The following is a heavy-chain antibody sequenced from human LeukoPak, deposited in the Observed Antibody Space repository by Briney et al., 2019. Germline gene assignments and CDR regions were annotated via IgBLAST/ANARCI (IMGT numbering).Heavy chain of an antibody. D-gene: IGHD6-13*01. CDR2: INWNGGST. J-gene: IGHJ6*03. V-gene: IGHV3-20*04. CDR1: GFTFDDYG. Sequence: GGSLRLSCAASGFTFDDYGMSWVRQAPGKGLEWVSGINWNGGSTGYADSVKGRFTISRDNAKNSLYLQMNSLRAEDTALYYCARGSYSSSWYTSDYYYYMDVWGKGTTVTVSS. CDR3: ARGSYSSSWYTSDYYYYMDV.